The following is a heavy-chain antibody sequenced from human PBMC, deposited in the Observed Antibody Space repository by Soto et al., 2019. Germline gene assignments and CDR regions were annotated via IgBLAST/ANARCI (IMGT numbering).Heavy chain of an antibody. J-gene: IGHJ5*02. CDR3: AKDPQWLAPGGWFDP. CDR2: TSYDGSNE. D-gene: IGHD6-19*01. CDR1: GFTYSTYT. V-gene: IGHV3-30*18. Sequence: GGSLRLSCAASGFTYSTYTMHWVRQAPGKGLEWVAVTSYDGSNEYYADSVKGRFTISRDNSKNTLYLQMNSLRPEDTAVYFCAKDPQWLAPGGWFDPWGQGTLVTVS.